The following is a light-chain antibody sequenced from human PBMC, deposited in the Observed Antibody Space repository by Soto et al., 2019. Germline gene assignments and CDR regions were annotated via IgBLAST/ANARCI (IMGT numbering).Light chain of an antibody. Sequence: DIQMTQSPSSLSSSVGGRFTITCEASQDISNYLNWYQQKPGKAPKLLIYDASNLETGVPSRFSGSGSGTDFTFTISSLQPEDIATYYCQQYDNLPLTFGGGTKVDIK. CDR3: QQYDNLPLT. V-gene: IGKV1-33*01. J-gene: IGKJ4*01. CDR1: QDISNY. CDR2: DAS.